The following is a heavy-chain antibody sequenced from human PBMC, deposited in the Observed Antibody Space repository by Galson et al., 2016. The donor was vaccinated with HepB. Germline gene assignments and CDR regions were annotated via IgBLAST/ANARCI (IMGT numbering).Heavy chain of an antibody. V-gene: IGHV4-4*02. CDR3: SRGTLGTTATMAFDY. D-gene: IGHD1/OR15-1a*01. J-gene: IGHJ4*02. Sequence: WSWLRQSPGKGLEWLGEIYQTGTANYNPSFTSRATISVDKSKNQISLRLASLTAADTAMYYCSRGTLGTTATMAFDYWGQGTLVTVSS. CDR2: IYQTGTA.